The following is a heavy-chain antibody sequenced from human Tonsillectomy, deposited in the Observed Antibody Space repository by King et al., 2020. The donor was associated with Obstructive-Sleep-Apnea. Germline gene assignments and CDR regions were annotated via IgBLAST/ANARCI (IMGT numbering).Heavy chain of an antibody. V-gene: IGHV4-59*01. CDR3: ARQRYYYDSSGYYYPAFDH. Sequence: VQLQESGPGLVKPSETLSLTCTVSGGSISTYYWSWLRQPPGTGLEWIGYIFDSGNTRYNPALKSRVTISVDTSKNQFSLRLSSVTSADTAVYYCARQRYYYDSSGYYYPAFDHWGRGTLVTVSS. J-gene: IGHJ4*02. D-gene: IGHD3-22*01. CDR1: GGSISTYY. CDR2: IFDSGNT.